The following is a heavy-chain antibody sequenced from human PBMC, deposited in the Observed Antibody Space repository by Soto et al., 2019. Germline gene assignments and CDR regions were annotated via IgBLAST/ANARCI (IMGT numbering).Heavy chain of an antibody. D-gene: IGHD3-9*01. J-gene: IGHJ6*02. CDR3: ARAINFDTTQLDV. CDR2: IYYSGST. CDR1: GGSISIGGYY. Sequence: SETLSLTCTVSGGSISIGGYYWNWIRQPPGKGLEWIGYIYYSGSTYYNPSLRSRLAISVDTSNNQFSLKLTSVTAADTAVYFCARAINFDTTQLDVWGQGTTVTVSS. V-gene: IGHV4-31*03.